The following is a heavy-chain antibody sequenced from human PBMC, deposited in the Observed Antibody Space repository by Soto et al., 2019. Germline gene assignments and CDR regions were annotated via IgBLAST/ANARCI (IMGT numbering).Heavy chain of an antibody. D-gene: IGHD2-2*02. CDR3: ARVMWSYCSSTSCYTYGMAV. CDR1: GYTFTGYY. Sequence: ASVKVSCKASGYTFTGYYMHWVRQAPGQGLEWMGWINPNSGGTNYAQKFQGRVTMTRDTSISTAYMELSRLRSDDTAVYYCARVMWSYCSSTSCYTYGMAVWGQGTTVTVSS. CDR2: INPNSGGT. V-gene: IGHV1-2*02. J-gene: IGHJ6*02.